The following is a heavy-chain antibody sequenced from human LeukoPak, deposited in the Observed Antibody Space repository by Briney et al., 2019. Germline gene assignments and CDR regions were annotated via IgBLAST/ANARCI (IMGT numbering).Heavy chain of an antibody. D-gene: IGHD2-15*01. J-gene: IGHJ6*03. Sequence: ASVKVSCKASGYTFTSYYMHWVRQAPGQGLEWMGIINPSGGSTSYAQKFQGRVTMTRDMSTSTVYMELSSLRSEDTAVYYCASLGYCSGGSCQGHYYYYMDVWGKGTTVTVSS. CDR3: ASLGYCSGGSCQGHYYYYMDV. V-gene: IGHV1-46*01. CDR2: INPSGGST. CDR1: GYTFTSYY.